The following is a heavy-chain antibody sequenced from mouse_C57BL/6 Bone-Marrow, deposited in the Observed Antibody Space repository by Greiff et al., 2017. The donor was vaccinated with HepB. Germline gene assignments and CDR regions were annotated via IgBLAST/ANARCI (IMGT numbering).Heavy chain of an antibody. J-gene: IGHJ4*01. D-gene: IGHD1-1*01. CDR2: INPSSGYT. Sequence: QVHVKQSGAELARPGASVKMSCKASGYTFTSYTMHWVKQRPGQGLEWIGYINPSSGYTKYNQKFKDKATLTADKSSSTAYMQLSSLTSEDSAVYYCARTYYGSSLYAMDYWGQGTSVTVSS. CDR3: ARTYYGSSLYAMDY. CDR1: GYTFTSYT. V-gene: IGHV1-4*01.